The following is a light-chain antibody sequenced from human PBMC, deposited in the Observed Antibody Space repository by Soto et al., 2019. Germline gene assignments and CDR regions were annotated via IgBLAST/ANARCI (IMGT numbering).Light chain of an antibody. Sequence: EIVMTQSPATLSLSPGERATLSCRASQSINSNLAWYQQKPGQAPRLLIYGASTRATSIPARFSGSGSGTEFTLTISSLQSEDFAVYYCQQYNNWPLTFGQGTKVDI. CDR3: QQYNNWPLT. J-gene: IGKJ1*01. CDR2: GAS. V-gene: IGKV3-15*01. CDR1: QSINSN.